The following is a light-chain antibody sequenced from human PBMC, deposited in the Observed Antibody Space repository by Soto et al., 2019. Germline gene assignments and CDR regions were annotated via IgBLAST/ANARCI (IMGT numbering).Light chain of an antibody. CDR1: QSVSSY. Sequence: EIVMTQSPATLSVSPGEIATLSCRASQSVSSYLAWYQQKPGQPPRLLIYGASDRATGIPDRFSGSGSGTDFTLIIKRLEPEDVAIYYCQQYGGSPRITFGQGTRLEIK. J-gene: IGKJ5*01. CDR3: QQYGGSPRIT. CDR2: GAS. V-gene: IGKV3-20*01.